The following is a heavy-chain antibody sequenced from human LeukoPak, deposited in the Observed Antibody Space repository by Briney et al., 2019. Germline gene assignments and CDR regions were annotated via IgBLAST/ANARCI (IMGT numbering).Heavy chain of an antibody. Sequence: PSETLSLTCTVSGGSISSYYWSWIRQPPGKGLEWIGYIYYSGSTYYNPSLKSRVTISVDTSKNQFSLKLSSVTAADTAVYYCAREYYDILTGYYRGFDYWGQGTLVTVSS. CDR2: IYYSGST. J-gene: IGHJ4*02. V-gene: IGHV4-30-4*08. D-gene: IGHD3-9*01. CDR3: AREYYDILTGYYRGFDY. CDR1: GGSISSYY.